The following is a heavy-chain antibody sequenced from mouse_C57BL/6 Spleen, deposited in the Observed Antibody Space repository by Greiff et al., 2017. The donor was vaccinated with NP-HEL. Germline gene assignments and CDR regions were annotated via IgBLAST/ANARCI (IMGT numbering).Heavy chain of an antibody. J-gene: IGHJ4*01. CDR1: GYTFTDYY. CDR2: INPYNGGT. Sequence: VQLQQSGPVLVKPGASVKMSCKASGYTFTDYYINWVKQSHGKSLEWIGVINPYNGGTNYIQKFKGKATLTVDKSSSTAYMELNSLTSEDSAVYYCARSQTAFMDYWGQGTSVTVSS. CDR3: ARSQTAFMDY. V-gene: IGHV1-19*01. D-gene: IGHD3-2*01.